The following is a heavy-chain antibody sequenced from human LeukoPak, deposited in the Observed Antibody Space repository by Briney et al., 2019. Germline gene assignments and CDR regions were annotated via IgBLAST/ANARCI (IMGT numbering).Heavy chain of an antibody. CDR1: GGSISSSSYY. Sequence: SETLSLTCTVSGGSISSSSYYWGWIRLPPGKGLEWIGRIYTSGSTNYNPSLKSRVTMSVDTSKNQFSLNLSSVTAADTAVYYCARDRTGDLDYWGQGTLVTVSS. V-gene: IGHV4-61*02. CDR3: ARDRTGDLDY. J-gene: IGHJ4*02. CDR2: IYTSGST. D-gene: IGHD3-16*01.